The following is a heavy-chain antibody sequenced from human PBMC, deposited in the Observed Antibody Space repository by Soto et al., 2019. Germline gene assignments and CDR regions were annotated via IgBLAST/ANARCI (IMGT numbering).Heavy chain of an antibody. D-gene: IGHD2-2*01. J-gene: IGHJ6*02. V-gene: IGHV3-23*01. CDR1: GFTLTSYA. CDR3: ANVADIVVVPATMDYYYGMDV. Sequence: GGSLRLSCAASGFTLTSYAMSWVRQAPGKGLECVSFISGGGDITYYADSVKGRFTISRDNSTNTLYLQMNSLRAEDTAVYYCANVADIVVVPATMDYYYGMDVWGQGTLVTVSS. CDR2: ISGGGDIT.